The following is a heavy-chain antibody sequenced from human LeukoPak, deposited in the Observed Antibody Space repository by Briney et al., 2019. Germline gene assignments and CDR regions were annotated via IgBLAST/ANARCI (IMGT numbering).Heavy chain of an antibody. Sequence: PSETLSLTCTVSGGSISSYYWSWVRQPPGKGLEWIGFVYYTGSTNYSPSLKSRVTISVDTSKNQFSLKLSSVTAADTAVYYCARGGSYYEYWGQGTLVTVSS. V-gene: IGHV4-59*01. J-gene: IGHJ4*02. CDR3: ARGGSYYEY. D-gene: IGHD1-26*01. CDR1: GGSISSYY. CDR2: VYYTGST.